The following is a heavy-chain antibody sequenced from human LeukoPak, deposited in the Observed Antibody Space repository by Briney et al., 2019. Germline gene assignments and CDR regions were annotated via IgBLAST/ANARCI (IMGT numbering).Heavy chain of an antibody. Sequence: GGSLRLSCAASGFTFSDYYMSWIRQAPGKGLEWVSYISSSGSTIYYADSVKGRFTISRDNAKNSLYLQMNSLRAKDTAVYYCARDHVDTAMGFDYWGRGTLVTVSS. CDR1: GFTFSDYY. J-gene: IGHJ4*02. CDR2: ISSSGSTI. V-gene: IGHV3-11*01. CDR3: ARDHVDTAMGFDY. D-gene: IGHD5-18*01.